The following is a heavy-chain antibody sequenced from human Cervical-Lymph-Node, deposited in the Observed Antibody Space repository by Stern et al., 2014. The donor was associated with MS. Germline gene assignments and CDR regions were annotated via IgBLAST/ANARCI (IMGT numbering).Heavy chain of an antibody. Sequence: QLVQSGAEVKKPGASVKVSCKASGYTFTGYYIHWVRQAPGQGLEWMGWVKPNSGGPNDAQKFQGWVTMTRDTSISTAYMELSRLRSDDTAVYYCAREGRNSGWSPPDAFDIWGQGTMVTVSS. D-gene: IGHD6-19*01. V-gene: IGHV1-2*04. CDR3: AREGRNSGWSPPDAFDI. CDR1: GYTFTGYY. J-gene: IGHJ3*02. CDR2: VKPNSGGP.